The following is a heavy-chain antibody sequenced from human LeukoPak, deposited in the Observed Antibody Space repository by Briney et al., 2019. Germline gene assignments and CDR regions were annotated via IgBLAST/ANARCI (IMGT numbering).Heavy chain of an antibody. CDR2: ISDSGGNT. Sequence: GGSLRLSCAASGFTFNTYAMSWVRQAPWERLQWVSGISDSGGNTYYADSVKGRFTISRDNSKNTLYLQMNSLRAEDTAVYYCAKALRIQLWTYFDYWGQGTLVTVSS. J-gene: IGHJ4*02. CDR3: AKALRIQLWTYFDY. CDR1: GFTFNTYA. V-gene: IGHV3-23*01. D-gene: IGHD5-18*01.